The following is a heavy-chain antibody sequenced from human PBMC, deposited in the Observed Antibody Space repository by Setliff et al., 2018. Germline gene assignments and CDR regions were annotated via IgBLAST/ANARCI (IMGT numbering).Heavy chain of an antibody. Sequence: GGSLRLSCAASGFTFSSYAMSWVRQVPGKGLEWVSAISGSGGSTYYADSVKGRFTISRDNSKNTLYLQMNSLRAEDTAVYYRAKEERLHGDYEAFDYWGQGTLVTVSS. CDR3: AKEERLHGDYEAFDY. D-gene: IGHD4-17*01. CDR1: GFTFSSYA. J-gene: IGHJ4*02. V-gene: IGHV3-23*01. CDR2: ISGSGGST.